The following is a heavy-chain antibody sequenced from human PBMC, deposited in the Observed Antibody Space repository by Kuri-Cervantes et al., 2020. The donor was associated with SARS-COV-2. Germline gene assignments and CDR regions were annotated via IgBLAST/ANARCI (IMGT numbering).Heavy chain of an antibody. CDR3: TRHEWGALWSPMWNYYYMDV. J-gene: IGHJ6*03. V-gene: IGHV3-23*01. CDR1: GFTFWKYA. D-gene: IGHD2-21*01. Sequence: GGSLRLSCEASGFTFWKYAMTWVRQAPGKGLEWVSAISGSGGSTYYADSVKGRFTISRDNSKNTLYLQMNSLRAEDTAVYYCTRHEWGALWSPMWNYYYMDVWGKGTTVTVSS. CDR2: ISGSGGST.